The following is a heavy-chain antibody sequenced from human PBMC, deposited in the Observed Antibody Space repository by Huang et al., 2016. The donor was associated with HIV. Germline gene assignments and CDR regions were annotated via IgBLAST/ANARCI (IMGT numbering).Heavy chain of an antibody. Sequence: QVHLVQSGAEVKKPGSSVKVSCKALGDTFSSYAISWVRQAPGQGLECMGGIIPIVDTANYGQKFQGRVTITADESTSTAYMELSSLRSEDTAVYYCAGVSTLKYFDYWGQGTLVTVSS. D-gene: IGHD2-8*01. CDR2: IIPIVDTA. CDR3: AGVSTLKYFDY. CDR1: GDTFSSYA. J-gene: IGHJ4*02. V-gene: IGHV1-69*13.